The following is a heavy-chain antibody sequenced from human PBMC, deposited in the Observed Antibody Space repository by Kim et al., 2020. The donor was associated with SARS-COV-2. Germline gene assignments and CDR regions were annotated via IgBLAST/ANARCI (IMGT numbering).Heavy chain of an antibody. J-gene: IGHJ4*02. D-gene: IGHD3-22*01. Sequence: ASVKVSCKASGYTFINYGISWVRQAPGQGLEWLGWISAVNGNTEYAQKFQGRVFMTVDTSTSTAYMDLRSLTSDDTAVYYCARPDTGHDSAWHFDRWGQGSLVTVSS. V-gene: IGHV1-18*01. CDR3: ARPDTGHDSAWHFDR. CDR2: ISAVNGNT. CDR1: GYTFINYG.